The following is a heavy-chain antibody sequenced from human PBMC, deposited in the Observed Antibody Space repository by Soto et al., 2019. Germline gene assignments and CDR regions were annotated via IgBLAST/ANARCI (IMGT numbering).Heavy chain of an antibody. CDR3: ARQRYPGRDYYGMDV. CDR1: GYSFTSYW. V-gene: IGHV5-51*01. D-gene: IGHD2-15*01. Sequence: EVQLVPSGAEVKKPGESLKISCKGSGYSFTSYWIGWVRQMPGKGLECMGIIYPGDSDTRYSPSFQGKATISADKSISTAYLQWSRLTASHTAMYYCARQRYPGRDYYGMDVWGQGTTVTVSS. CDR2: IYPGDSDT. J-gene: IGHJ6*02.